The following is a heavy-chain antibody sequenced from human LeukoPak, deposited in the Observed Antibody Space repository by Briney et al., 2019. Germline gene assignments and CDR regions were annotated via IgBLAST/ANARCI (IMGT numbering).Heavy chain of an antibody. CDR1: GFTFSSYG. V-gene: IGHV3-23*01. D-gene: IGHD1-26*01. CDR2: ISDSAGTT. Sequence: GGSLRLSCAASGFTFSSYGMSWVRQAPGKGLEWVSGISDSAGTTNYADSVKGRFSVSRDNSKNTLFLQMNSLRDEDTAVYYCAKGIDEHSYGPWGYWGQGTLVTVSS. J-gene: IGHJ4*02. CDR3: AKGIDEHSYGPWGY.